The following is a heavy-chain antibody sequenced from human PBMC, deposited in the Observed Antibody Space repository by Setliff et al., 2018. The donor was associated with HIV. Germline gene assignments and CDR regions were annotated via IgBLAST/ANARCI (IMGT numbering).Heavy chain of an antibody. Sequence: PSETLSLTCAVSGGSFSAYYWTWIRQSPHKGLEWVGEIDHTGSAYYNPYLTSRVTISVDTSKNRFSLELSSVTAADTALYYCARGPRVSAAVVETPSAYWGQGTRVTVSS. CDR2: IDHTGSA. CDR3: ARGPRVSAAVVETPSAY. J-gene: IGHJ4*02. D-gene: IGHD6-19*01. CDR1: GGSFSAYY. V-gene: IGHV4-34*01.